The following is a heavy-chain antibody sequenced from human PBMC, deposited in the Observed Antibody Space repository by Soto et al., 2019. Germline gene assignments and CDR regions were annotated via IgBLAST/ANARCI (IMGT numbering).Heavy chain of an antibody. Sequence: EVQLVESGGDLAKPGGSLRLSCAASGFIFSSYTMNWVRQAPGKGLEWVSSISSSSDYINYADSVKGRFTISRDNGKNAPQRQTNSLRAEDAAVYYCAPPEPYFDYWGQGTLVTVSS. CDR2: ISSSSDYI. D-gene: IGHD1-26*01. V-gene: IGHV3-21*01. CDR1: GFIFSSYT. J-gene: IGHJ4*02. CDR3: APPEPYFDY.